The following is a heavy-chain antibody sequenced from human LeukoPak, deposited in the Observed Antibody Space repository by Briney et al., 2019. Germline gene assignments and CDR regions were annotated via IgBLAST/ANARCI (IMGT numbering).Heavy chain of an antibody. CDR1: GFTFSSYA. J-gene: IGHJ4*02. CDR3: ARVSSSWYGGGFDY. Sequence: GGSLRLSCAASGFTFSSYAMTWVRQAPGKGLEWVSASTGSGGTTYYADTVMGRFTISRDNSKNTLYLQMNSLRSEDTAVYYCARVSSSWYGGGFDYWGQGTLVTVSP. V-gene: IGHV3-23*01. D-gene: IGHD6-13*01. CDR2: STGSGGTT.